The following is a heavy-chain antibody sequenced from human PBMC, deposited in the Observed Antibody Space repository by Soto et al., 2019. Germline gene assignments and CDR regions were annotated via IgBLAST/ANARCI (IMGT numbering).Heavy chain of an antibody. CDR1: GFTFSSYA. Sequence: GGSQRLSCAASGFTFSSYAMSWVRQAPGKGLEWVSAISGSGGGTYYADSVKGRFTISRDNSKNTLYLQMNSLRAEDTAVYYCAKDLDSYGPNDAFDIWGQGTMVTVSS. CDR3: AKDLDSYGPNDAFDI. J-gene: IGHJ3*02. V-gene: IGHV3-23*01. CDR2: ISGSGGGT. D-gene: IGHD2-21*01.